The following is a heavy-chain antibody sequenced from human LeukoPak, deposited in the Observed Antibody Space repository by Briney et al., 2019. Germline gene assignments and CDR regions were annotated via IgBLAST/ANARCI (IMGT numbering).Heavy chain of an antibody. D-gene: IGHD1-26*01. Sequence: PSESLSLTCTVSGGSISSGSYYWSWIRQPAGKGLEWIGRIYTSGSTNYNPSLKSRVTISVDTSKNQFSLKLSSVTAADTAVYYCAREWVFSSASYLSVSLDYWGQGTLVTVSS. CDR2: IYTSGST. CDR3: AREWVFSSASYLSVSLDY. J-gene: IGHJ4*02. V-gene: IGHV4-61*02. CDR1: GGSISSGSYY.